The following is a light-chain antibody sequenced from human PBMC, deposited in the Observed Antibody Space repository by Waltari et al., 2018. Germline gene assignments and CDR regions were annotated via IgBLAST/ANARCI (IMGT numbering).Light chain of an antibody. CDR3: QSYDSSLSALV. CDR1: SSNFGSTYD. J-gene: IGLJ2*01. Sequence: SVLTQPPSVSGAPGQRVTISCTGSSSNFGSTYDAHWYQQVPGTAPKLLIYGNPYRPSGVPDRFSGSKSGNSASLAITGLQAEDEADYYCQSYDSSLSALVFGGGTKLTVL. V-gene: IGLV1-40*01. CDR2: GNP.